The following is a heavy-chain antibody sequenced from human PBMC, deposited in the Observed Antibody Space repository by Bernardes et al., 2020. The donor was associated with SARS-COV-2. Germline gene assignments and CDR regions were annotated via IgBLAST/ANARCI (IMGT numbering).Heavy chain of an antibody. Sequence: GGSLRLSCVASGFSFNTFWMNWFRQAPGKGLEWVANIKKDGSEKYYVDSVKGRFTISRDNAKNSVYLQMDSVRVDDTATYYCAGSTGGSGEGGYWGQGTLVTVAS. CDR1: GFSFNTFW. CDR2: IKKDGSEK. CDR3: AGSTGGSGEGGY. J-gene: IGHJ4*02. D-gene: IGHD6-19*01. V-gene: IGHV3-7*03.